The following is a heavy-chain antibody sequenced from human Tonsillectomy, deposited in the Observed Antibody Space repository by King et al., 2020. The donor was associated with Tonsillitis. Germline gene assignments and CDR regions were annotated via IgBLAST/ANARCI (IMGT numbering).Heavy chain of an antibody. CDR2: IYSSGTTI. J-gene: IGHJ5*02. Sequence: VQLVESGGGLVQPGGSLRLSCAASGFTFSSYEMNWVRQAPGKGLEWVSYIYSSGTTIYYADSVKGRFTISRDNAKNSLYLQMNSLRADDTAVYYCARGGYYDGSGYYTSWDQGTLVTVSS. D-gene: IGHD3-22*01. CDR3: ARGGYYDGSGYYTS. V-gene: IGHV3-48*03. CDR1: GFTFSSYE.